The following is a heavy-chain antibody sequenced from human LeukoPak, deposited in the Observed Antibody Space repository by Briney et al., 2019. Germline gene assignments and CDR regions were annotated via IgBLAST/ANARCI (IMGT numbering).Heavy chain of an antibody. CDR1: GFTFSDYY. V-gene: IGHV3-23*01. Sequence: PGGSLRLSCAASGFTFSDYYMSWIRQAPGKGLEWVSSINGGGGSTYYADSVKGRFTISRDNSKNTLYLQMNSLRAEDTAIYYCAKIGGNVVYWGQGTLVTVSS. CDR2: INGGGGST. D-gene: IGHD4-23*01. J-gene: IGHJ4*02. CDR3: AKIGGNVVY.